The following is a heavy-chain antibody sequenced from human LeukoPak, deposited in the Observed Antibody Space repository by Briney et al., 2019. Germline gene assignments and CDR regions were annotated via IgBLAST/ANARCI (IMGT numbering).Heavy chain of an antibody. V-gene: IGHV3-74*01. CDR1: GFTFSSYW. CDR3: AIGSTQYSRGWYGLDY. J-gene: IGHJ4*02. CDR2: VNSDGSST. Sequence: PGGSLRLSCAASGFTFSSYWMHWVRQAPGKRLVCLSRVNSDGSSTTYADSVKGRCTISTDNAKNTLYLQINSMRAEDTAVYYCAIGSTQYSRGWYGLDYWGQGTLVTVSS. D-gene: IGHD6-19*01.